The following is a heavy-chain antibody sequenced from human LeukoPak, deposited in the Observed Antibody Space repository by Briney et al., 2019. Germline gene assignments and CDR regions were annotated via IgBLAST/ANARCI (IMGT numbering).Heavy chain of an antibody. CDR1: GDSISNYY. J-gene: IGHJ4*02. D-gene: IGHD3-10*01. V-gene: IGHV4-4*07. CDR2: IYTSGST. CDR3: ARVSLVRGAPDYYFDY. Sequence: SETLSLTCTVSGDSISNYYWSWIRQPAGKGLEWIGRIYTSGSTNYNPSLKSRVTMLVDTSRNQFSLKLSSVTAADTAVYYCARVSLVRGAPDYYFDYWGRGTLVTVSS.